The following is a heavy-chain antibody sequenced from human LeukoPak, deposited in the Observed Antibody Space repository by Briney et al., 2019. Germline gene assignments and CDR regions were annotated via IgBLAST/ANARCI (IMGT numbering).Heavy chain of an antibody. V-gene: IGHV3-23*01. Sequence: GGSLRLSCAASGFTFSSYAMSWVRQAPGKGLEWVSAISGSGGSTYYADSVKGRFNISRDNSKNTLYLQMNSLRAEDTAVYYCAKDYYDSSTGGFDYWGQGTLVSVSS. CDR2: ISGSGGST. D-gene: IGHD3-22*01. CDR1: GFTFSSYA. J-gene: IGHJ4*02. CDR3: AKDYYDSSTGGFDY.